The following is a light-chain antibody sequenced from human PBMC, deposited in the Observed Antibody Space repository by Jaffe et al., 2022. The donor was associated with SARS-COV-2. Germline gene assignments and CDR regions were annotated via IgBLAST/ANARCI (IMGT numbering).Light chain of an antibody. CDR3: AAWDDSLSVVV. V-gene: IGLV1-47*01. Sequence: QSVLTQPPSTSETPGQRVTISCSGSSSNIGSNSVYWYRQLPGTAPKLLIYRNNQRPSGVPDRFSGAKSGTSASLAISGLRSEDEADYFCAAWDDSLSVVVFGGGTKLTVL. CDR2: RNN. J-gene: IGLJ3*02. CDR1: SSNIGSNS.